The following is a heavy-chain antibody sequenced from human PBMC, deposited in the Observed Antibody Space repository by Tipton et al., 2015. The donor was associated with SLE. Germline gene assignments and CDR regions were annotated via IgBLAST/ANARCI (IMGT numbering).Heavy chain of an antibody. CDR3: AGSSTGDY. CDR2: INHSGST. J-gene: IGHJ4*02. Sequence: TLSLTCAVYGGSFSGYYWSWIRQPPGKGLEWIGEINHSGSTNYNPSLKSRVTISVDTSKNQFSLKLSSVTAADTAVYYCAGSSTGDYWGQGTLVTVSS. D-gene: IGHD2-2*01. CDR1: GGSFSGYY. V-gene: IGHV4-34*01.